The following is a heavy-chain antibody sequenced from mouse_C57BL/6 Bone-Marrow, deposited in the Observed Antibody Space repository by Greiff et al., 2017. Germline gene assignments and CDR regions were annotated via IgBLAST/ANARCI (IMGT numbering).Heavy chain of an antibody. D-gene: IGHD4-1*01. CDR1: GFTFSDFY. J-gene: IGHJ3*01. CDR3: ARDAGWDAWFAY. Sequence: EVNVVESGGGLVQSGRSLRLSCATSGFTFSDFYMEWVRQAPGKGLEWIAASRNKANDYTTEYSASVKGRFIVSRDTSQSILYLQMNALRAEDTAIYFCARDAGWDAWFAYWGQGTLVTVSA. V-gene: IGHV7-1*01. CDR2: SRNKANDYTT.